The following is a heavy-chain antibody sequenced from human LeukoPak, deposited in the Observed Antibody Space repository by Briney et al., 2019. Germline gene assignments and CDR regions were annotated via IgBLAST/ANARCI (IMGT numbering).Heavy chain of an antibody. CDR3: ARDAFSGSYGAAFDI. CDR2: IYYSGST. D-gene: IGHD3-10*01. J-gene: IGHJ3*02. Sequence: PSQTLSLTCTVPGGSISSGGYYWSWIRQHPGKGLEWIGYIYYSGSTYYNPSLKSRVTISVDTSKNQFSLKLSSVTAADTAVYYCARDAFSGSYGAAFDIWGQGTMVTVSS. CDR1: GGSISSGGYY. V-gene: IGHV4-31*03.